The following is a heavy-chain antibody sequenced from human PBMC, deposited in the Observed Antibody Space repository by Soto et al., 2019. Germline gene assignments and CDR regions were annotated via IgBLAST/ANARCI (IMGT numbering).Heavy chain of an antibody. CDR2: IYHSGST. V-gene: IGHV4-30-2*01. CDR1: GGSISSGGYS. Sequence: PSETLSLTCAVSGGSISSGGYSWSWIRQPPGKGLEWIGYIYHSGSTCYNPSLKTRVTISVDRSKNQFSLKLSSVTAAGTAVYYCARLTGDYEQLFDYWGQGTLVTVSS. D-gene: IGHD7-27*01. CDR3: ARLTGDYEQLFDY. J-gene: IGHJ4*02.